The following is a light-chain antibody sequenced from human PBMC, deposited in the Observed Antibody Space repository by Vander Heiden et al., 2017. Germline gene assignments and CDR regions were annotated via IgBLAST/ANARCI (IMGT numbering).Light chain of an antibody. J-gene: IGLJ3*02. Sequence: QSVLTQPPSVSGAPVTRVAISCTRSGSNNGADSDVQWYQQPPGQAPQLLIHGDTNRPSGVPDRFSGSKSGTSASLAITGLQADDEADYYCQSYDTGLGGGVFGGGTKLTVL. V-gene: IGLV1-40*01. CDR2: GDT. CDR3: QSYDTGLGGGV. CDR1: GSNNGADSD.